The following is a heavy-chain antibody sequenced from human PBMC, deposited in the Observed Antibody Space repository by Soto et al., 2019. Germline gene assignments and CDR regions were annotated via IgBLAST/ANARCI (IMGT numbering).Heavy chain of an antibody. CDR3: ARERGGYRHGDY. V-gene: IGHV1-18*01. J-gene: IGHJ4*02. CDR1: GYTFTSYG. CDR2: VNIYEGST. D-gene: IGHD5-18*01. Sequence: QVQLVQSGAEVKKPGASVKVSCKASGYTFTSYGITWVRQAPGQGLEWMGWVNIYEGSTNYAQKFQGRVTMTTDTSTSTVYLELRSLRSNDTAIYYCARERGGYRHGDYWAQGTLVTVSS.